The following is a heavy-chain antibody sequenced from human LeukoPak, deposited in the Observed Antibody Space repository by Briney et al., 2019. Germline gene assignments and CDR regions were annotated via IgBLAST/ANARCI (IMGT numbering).Heavy chain of an antibody. V-gene: IGHV3-7*03. CDR3: ARVGSMVRGYYGMDV. D-gene: IGHD3-10*01. J-gene: IGHJ6*04. CDR1: GFTFSSYW. Sequence: GGSLRLSCAASGFTFSSYWMSWVRQAPGKGLEWVANIKQDGSEKYYVDSVKGRFTISRDNAKNSLYLQMNSLRAEDTAVYYCARVGSMVRGYYGMDVWGEGTTVTVSS. CDR2: IKQDGSEK.